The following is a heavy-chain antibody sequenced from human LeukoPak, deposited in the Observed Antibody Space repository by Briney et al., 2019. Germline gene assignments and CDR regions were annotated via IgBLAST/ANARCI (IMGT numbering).Heavy chain of an antibody. D-gene: IGHD5-24*01. CDR2: ISGSGGST. CDR1: GFTYCSYP. J-gene: IGHJ6*03. V-gene: IGHV3-23*01. CDR3: AKDHMARTPGGYYYYYYRDV. Sequence: GGSLRLFCGASGFTYCSYPKRWVRHARGEALEGVSAISGSGGSTYYEDAVNGRFPISRDNSKNTLYLQMNSLRAEDTAVYYCAKDHMARTPGGYYYYYYRDVWGKGTTVTVSS.